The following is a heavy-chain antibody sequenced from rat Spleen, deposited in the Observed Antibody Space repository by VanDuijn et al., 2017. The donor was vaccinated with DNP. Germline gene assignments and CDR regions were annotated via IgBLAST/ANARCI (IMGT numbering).Heavy chain of an antibody. D-gene: IGHD1-6*01. J-gene: IGHJ3*01. CDR2: MSPTTRSS. CDR1: GFSFRDYD. CDR3: ASLSVYYGLGNWFAY. V-gene: IGHV5-25*01. Sequence: EVQLVESGGGLVQPGRSLKLSCVASGFSFRDYDMAWVRQAPSKGLEWVACMSPTTRSSYYRDSVRGRFTVSRDDSTSTLYLQMDSLRSEDSATYYCASLSVYYGLGNWFAYWGQGTLVTVSS.